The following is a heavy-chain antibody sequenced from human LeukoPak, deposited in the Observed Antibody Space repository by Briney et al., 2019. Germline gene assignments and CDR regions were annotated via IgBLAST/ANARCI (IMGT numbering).Heavy chain of an antibody. Sequence: GGSLRLSCAASGFSFSTFCMGWVRQAPGKGLDWVANINQDEGEIYYADSVRGRFTIYRDNAKNSLFLQMNSLRVEDTALYYCARLAVVGATVGFDFWGQGTLVTVSS. V-gene: IGHV3-7*01. CDR2: INQDEGEI. J-gene: IGHJ4*02. CDR1: GFSFSTFC. D-gene: IGHD1-26*01. CDR3: ARLAVVGATVGFDF.